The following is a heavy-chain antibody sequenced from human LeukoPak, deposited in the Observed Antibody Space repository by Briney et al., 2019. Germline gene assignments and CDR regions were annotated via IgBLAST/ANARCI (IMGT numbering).Heavy chain of an antibody. CDR3: AKEYYDSSGYSEEAFDI. J-gene: IGHJ3*02. Sequence: GGSLRLSCAASGFTFSSYAMSWVRQAPGKGLEWVSAISGSGGSTYYADSVKGRFTISRDNSKNTLYLQMNSLRAEDTAVYYCAKEYYDSSGYSEEAFDIWGQGTMVTVSS. CDR1: GFTFSSYA. V-gene: IGHV3-23*01. D-gene: IGHD3-22*01. CDR2: ISGSGGST.